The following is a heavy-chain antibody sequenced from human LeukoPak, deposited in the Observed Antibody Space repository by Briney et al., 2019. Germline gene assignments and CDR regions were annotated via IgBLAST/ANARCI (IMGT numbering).Heavy chain of an antibody. CDR1: GFTFSSYW. CDR2: INSDGSST. J-gene: IGHJ4*02. V-gene: IGHV3-74*01. D-gene: IGHD3-3*01. Sequence: GGSLRLSCAASGFTFSSYWMHWVRQAPGKGLVWVSRINSDGSSTSYADSVKGRFTISRDNAKNTLYLQMNSLRAEDTAVYYCARDHDFWSGYYTYYFDYWGQGTLVTVSS. CDR3: ARDHDFWSGYYTYYFDY.